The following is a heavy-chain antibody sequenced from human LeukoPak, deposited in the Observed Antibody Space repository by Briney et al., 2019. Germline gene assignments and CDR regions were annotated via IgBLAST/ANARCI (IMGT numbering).Heavy chain of an antibody. V-gene: IGHV3-21*01. CDR2: ISSSSSYI. CDR3: ARAGGFFSPFGY. CDR1: GFTFSSYS. J-gene: IGHJ4*02. D-gene: IGHD3-16*01. Sequence: GGSLRLSCAASGFTFSSYSMNWVRQAPGKGLEWVSSISSSSSYIYYADSVKGRFTISRDNAKNSLYLQMNSLRAEDTAVYYCARAGGFFSPFGYWGQGTLVTVSS.